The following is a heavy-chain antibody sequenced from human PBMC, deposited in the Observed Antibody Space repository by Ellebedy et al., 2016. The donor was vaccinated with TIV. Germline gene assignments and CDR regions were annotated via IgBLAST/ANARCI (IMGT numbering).Heavy chain of an antibody. Sequence: GESLKISCKGSGYSFTSYWIGWVRQMPGKGLEWMGIIYPGDSDTRYSPSFQGQVTISADKSISAAYLQWSSLKASDTAMYYCARPGSPGFGQLEYYFDYWGQGTLVTVSS. J-gene: IGHJ4*02. V-gene: IGHV5-51*01. D-gene: IGHD3-10*01. CDR2: IYPGDSDT. CDR1: GYSFTSYW. CDR3: ARPGSPGFGQLEYYFDY.